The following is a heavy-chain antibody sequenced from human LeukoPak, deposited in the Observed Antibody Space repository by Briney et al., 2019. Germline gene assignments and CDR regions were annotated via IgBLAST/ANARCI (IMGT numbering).Heavy chain of an antibody. CDR1: GGSISSYY. J-gene: IGHJ6*02. CDR2: IYYSGST. Sequence: SETLSLTCTVSGGSISSYYWSWIRQPPGKGLEWIGYIYYSGSTNYNPSLKSRVTISVDTSKNQFSLKLSSVTAADTAVCYCARHSSYYGMDVWGQGTTVTVSS. V-gene: IGHV4-59*08. CDR3: ARHSSYYGMDV.